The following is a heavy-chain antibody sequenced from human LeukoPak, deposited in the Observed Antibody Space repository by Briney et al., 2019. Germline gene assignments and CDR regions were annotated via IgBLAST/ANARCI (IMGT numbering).Heavy chain of an antibody. D-gene: IGHD3-22*01. CDR1: GYTFTSYG. CDR2: ISAYNGNT. J-gene: IGHJ4*02. CDR3: ARGAVRYYDSSGSDY. V-gene: IGHV1-18*01. Sequence: ASVKVSCKASGYTFTSYGISWVRQAPGQGLEWMGWISAYNGNTNYAQKLQGRVTMTTDTSTSTAYMELRSLRSDDTAVYYCARGAVRYYDSSGSDYWGQGTLVTVSS.